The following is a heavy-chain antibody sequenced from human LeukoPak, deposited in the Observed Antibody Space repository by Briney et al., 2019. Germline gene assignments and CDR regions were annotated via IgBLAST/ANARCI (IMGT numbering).Heavy chain of an antibody. V-gene: IGHV1-24*01. J-gene: IGHJ6*04. CDR2: FDPEDGET. CDR3: ATENPWFGEPAGREV. Sequence: GASVKVSCKVSGYTLTESSMHWVRQAPGKGLEWMGSFDPEDGETIYAQKFQGRVTMTEDTSTDTAYMELSSLRSEDTAVYYCATENPWFGEPAGREVWGKGTTATVPS. D-gene: IGHD3-10*01. CDR1: GYTLTESS.